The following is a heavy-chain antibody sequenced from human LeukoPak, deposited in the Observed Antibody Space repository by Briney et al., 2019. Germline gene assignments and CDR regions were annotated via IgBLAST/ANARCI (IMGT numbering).Heavy chain of an antibody. J-gene: IGHJ6*03. D-gene: IGHD6-6*01. CDR2: INHSGST. CDR3: ARVRQLVGIYYYYYMDV. Sequence: SETLSLTCAVYGGSFSGYYWSWIRQPPGKGLGWIGEINHSGSTNYNPSLKSRVTISVDTSKNQFSLKLSSVTAADTAVYYCARVRQLVGIYYYYYMDVWGKGTTVTVSS. V-gene: IGHV4-34*01. CDR1: GGSFSGYY.